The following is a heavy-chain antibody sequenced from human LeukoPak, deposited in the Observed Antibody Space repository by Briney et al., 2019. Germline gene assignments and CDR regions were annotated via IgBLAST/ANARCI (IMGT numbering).Heavy chain of an antibody. V-gene: IGHV3-23*01. CDR2: VSGSGGST. CDR3: AKSGYGSGSYYNYYDY. J-gene: IGHJ4*02. D-gene: IGHD3-10*01. Sequence: GGSLRLSCAASGSTFSSYSMNWVRQAPGKGLEWVSTVSGSGGSTYYADSVKGRFTISRDTSKNTLYLQMSSLRVEDTAVYYCAKSGYGSGSYYNYYDYWGQGTLVTVSS. CDR1: GSTFSSYS.